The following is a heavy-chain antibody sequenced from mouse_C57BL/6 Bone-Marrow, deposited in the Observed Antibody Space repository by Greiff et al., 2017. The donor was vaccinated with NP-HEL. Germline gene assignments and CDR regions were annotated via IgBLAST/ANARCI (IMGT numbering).Heavy chain of an antibody. V-gene: IGHV1-54*01. CDR3: ARGATVVATCLYYFDY. CDR2: INPGSGGT. J-gene: IGHJ2*01. D-gene: IGHD1-1*01. CDR1: GYAFTNYL. Sequence: QVQLKQSGAELVRPGTSVKVSCKASGYAFTNYLIEWVKQRPGQGLEWIGVINPGSGGTNYNEKFKGKATLTADKSSSTAYMQLSSLTSEDSAVYFCARGATVVATCLYYFDYWGQGTTLTVSS.